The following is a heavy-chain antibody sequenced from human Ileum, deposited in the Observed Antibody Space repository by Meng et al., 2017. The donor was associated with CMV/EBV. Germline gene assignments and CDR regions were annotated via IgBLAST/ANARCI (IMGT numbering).Heavy chain of an antibody. Sequence: LRLACAASGFPFGAYYMTWVRQAPGKGLEWVSYITGSGDIIYYADSVKGRFTISRDNAKSSLYLEINSLRAEDTAVYYCARGSYGFDYWGQGTLVTVSS. CDR2: ITGSGDII. D-gene: IGHD1-26*01. V-gene: IGHV3-11*01. CDR1: GFPFGAYY. CDR3: ARGSYGFDY. J-gene: IGHJ4*02.